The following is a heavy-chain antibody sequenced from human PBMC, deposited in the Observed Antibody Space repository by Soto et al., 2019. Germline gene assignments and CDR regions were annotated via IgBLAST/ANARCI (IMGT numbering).Heavy chain of an antibody. V-gene: IGHV4-4*07. CDR1: AGSISSYY. CDR2: IYTSGST. Sequence: PSETLSLTCTVSAGSISSYYWSWIRQPAGKGLEWIGRIYTSGSTNYNPSLKSRVTMSVDTSKNQFSLKLSSVTAADTAVYYCARDRVMYSSSPQPRYYYYGIDVWGQGTTVTVSS. D-gene: IGHD6-6*01. CDR3: ARDRVMYSSSPQPRYYYYGIDV. J-gene: IGHJ6*02.